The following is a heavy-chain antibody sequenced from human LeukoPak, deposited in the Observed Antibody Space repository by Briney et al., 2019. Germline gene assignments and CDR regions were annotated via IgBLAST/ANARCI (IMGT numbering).Heavy chain of an antibody. D-gene: IGHD6-13*01. J-gene: IGHJ4*02. CDR1: GFTLSSYA. V-gene: IGHV3-23*01. CDR3: AKEGGSSRYYFDY. CDR2: ISGSDGST. Sequence: PGGSLRLSCAASGFTLSSYAMSWVGQAPGKGLEWVSAISGSDGSTYYADSVRGRFTISRDNSKNTLYLQMNSPRAEDTAVYYCAKEGGSSRYYFDYWGQGTLVTVSS.